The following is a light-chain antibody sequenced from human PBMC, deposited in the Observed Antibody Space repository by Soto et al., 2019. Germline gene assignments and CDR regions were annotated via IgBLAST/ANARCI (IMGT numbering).Light chain of an antibody. CDR3: QSYDISLSVV. V-gene: IGLV1-40*01. Sequence: QSVLTQPPSVSGAPGQRVTISRTGSSSNIGAGYGVHWYQQLPGTAPKLLIYGNSNRPSGVPDRFSGSKSGTSASLAITGLQAEDEADYYCQSYDISLSVVFGGGTKLTVL. CDR2: GNS. J-gene: IGLJ2*01. CDR1: SSNIGAGYG.